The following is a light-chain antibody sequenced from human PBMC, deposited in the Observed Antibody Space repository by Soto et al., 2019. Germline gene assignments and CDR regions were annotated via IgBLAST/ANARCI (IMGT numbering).Light chain of an antibody. V-gene: IGKV3-20*01. CDR1: QSVSSSY. CDR2: GAS. Sequence: EIVLTQSPGTLSLSPGERATLSCRASQSVSSSYLAWYQQRPGQAPRLLIYGASSRATGIPDRFSGSGSGTDFTLTISRLEPEDFAVYYCQQYDFSTWPCGQGTKVEIK. J-gene: IGKJ1*01. CDR3: QQYDFSTWP.